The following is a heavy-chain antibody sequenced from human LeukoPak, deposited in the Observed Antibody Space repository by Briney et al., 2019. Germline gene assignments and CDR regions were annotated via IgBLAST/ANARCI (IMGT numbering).Heavy chain of an antibody. CDR1: GDSISDYD. D-gene: IGHD6-13*01. Sequence: SETLSLTCTVSGDSISDYDWSWIRQPAGKGLEWIGHIHTSGSTNYNPSLKSRITMSVDTSKNQFSLRLSSVTAADTAVYYCATRYSSNWYFDYWGQGTLVPVSS. J-gene: IGHJ4*02. CDR3: ATRYSSNWYFDY. V-gene: IGHV4-4*07. CDR2: IHTSGST.